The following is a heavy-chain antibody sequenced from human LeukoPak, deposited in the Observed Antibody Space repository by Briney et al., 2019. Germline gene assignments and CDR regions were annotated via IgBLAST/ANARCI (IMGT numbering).Heavy chain of an antibody. CDR3: ARVAAAADGGDYGMDV. Sequence: GASVKVSCKASGGTFSSYAISWVRQAPGQGLEWMGRIIPILGIANYAQKFQGRVTITADKSTSTAYMELSSLRSEDTAVYYCARVAAAADGGDYGMDVWGQGTTVTVSS. CDR2: IIPILGIA. CDR1: GGTFSSYA. D-gene: IGHD6-13*01. V-gene: IGHV1-69*04. J-gene: IGHJ6*02.